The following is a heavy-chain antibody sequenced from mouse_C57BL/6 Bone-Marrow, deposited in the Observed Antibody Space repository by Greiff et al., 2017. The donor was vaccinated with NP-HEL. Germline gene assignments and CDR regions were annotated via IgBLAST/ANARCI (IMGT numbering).Heavy chain of an antibody. Sequence: EVKLVESGGGLVQPGGSLKLSCAASGFTLSDYYMYWVRQTPEKRLEWVAYISNGGGSTYYPDTVKGRFTISRDNAKNTLYLQMSRLKSEDTAMYYCARRNWAWFAYWGQGTLVTVSA. CDR3: ARRNWAWFAY. CDR2: ISNGGGST. J-gene: IGHJ3*01. D-gene: IGHD4-1*01. CDR1: GFTLSDYY. V-gene: IGHV5-12*01.